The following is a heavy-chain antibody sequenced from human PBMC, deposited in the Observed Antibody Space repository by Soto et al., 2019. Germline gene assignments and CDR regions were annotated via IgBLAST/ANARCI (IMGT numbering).Heavy chain of an antibody. V-gene: IGHV4-31*03. Sequence: QVQLQESGPGLVKPSQTLSLTCTVSGGSISSGGYYWSWIRQHPGKGLEWSGYIYYSGSTYYNPSLKSRVTISVDTSKNQVSLKLSSVTAADTAVYYCARDRIAAAGRFDYWGQGTLVTVSS. J-gene: IGHJ4*02. CDR2: IYYSGST. CDR3: ARDRIAAAGRFDY. D-gene: IGHD6-13*01. CDR1: GGSISSGGYY.